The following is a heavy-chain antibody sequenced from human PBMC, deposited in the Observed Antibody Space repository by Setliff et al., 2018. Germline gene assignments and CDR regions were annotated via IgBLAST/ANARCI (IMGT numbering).Heavy chain of an antibody. CDR1: GFTFSNYG. CDR2: IWNDGSNK. CDR3: ARNWVTAQHYYYGMDV. Sequence: GESLKISCVASGFTFSNYGIHWVRQAPGKGLEWVALIWNDGSNKFYGDSVRGRFTSSRDNSKSTLYLQMDSLRAEGAAIYYCARNWVTAQHYYYGMDVWGQGTTVTVSS. V-gene: IGHV3-33*01. J-gene: IGHJ6*02. D-gene: IGHD2-21*02.